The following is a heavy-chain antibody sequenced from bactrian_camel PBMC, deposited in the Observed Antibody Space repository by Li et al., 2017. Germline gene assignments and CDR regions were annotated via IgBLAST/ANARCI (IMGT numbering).Heavy chain of an antibody. D-gene: IGHD1*01. J-gene: IGHJ4*01. CDR2: IDTDGST. V-gene: IGHV3S57*01. Sequence: QVQLVESGGASVQAGGSLRLSCAASGYTYSDYCMGWFRQAPEKEREGVAAIDTDGSTSYADSVKGRFTISQDVTKNTLYLQMNSLKTDDTGVYYCAALNSTFGGRFAWCSDFRGEGTQVTVS. CDR1: GYTYSDYC. CDR3: AALNSTFGGRFAWCSDF.